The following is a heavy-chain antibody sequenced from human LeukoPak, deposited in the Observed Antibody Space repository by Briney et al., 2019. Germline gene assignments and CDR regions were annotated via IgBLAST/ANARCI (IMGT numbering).Heavy chain of an antibody. CDR2: INHSGST. Sequence: KTSETLSLTCAVYGGSFSGYYWSCIRQPPGKGLEWIGEINHSGSTNYDPSLKSRVTISVDTSKNQFSLKLSSVTAADTAVYYCARKQQLVRGHWFDPWGQGTLVTVSS. V-gene: IGHV4-34*01. CDR3: ARKQQLVRGHWFDP. D-gene: IGHD6-13*01. CDR1: GGSFSGYY. J-gene: IGHJ5*02.